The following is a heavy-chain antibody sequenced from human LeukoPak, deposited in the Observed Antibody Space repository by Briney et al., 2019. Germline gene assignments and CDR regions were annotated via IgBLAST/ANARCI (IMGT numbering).Heavy chain of an antibody. D-gene: IGHD6-19*01. Sequence: GGSLRLSCAASGFTFDDYAMHWVRQAPGKGLEWVSLISGDGGSTYYADSVKGRFTISRDNSKNSLYLQMNSLRTEDTALYYCAKDIYTPYSSGLYYYYYGMDDWGQGTTVTVSS. CDR2: ISGDGGST. V-gene: IGHV3-43*02. CDR3: AKDIYTPYSSGLYYYYYGMDD. CDR1: GFTFDDYA. J-gene: IGHJ6*02.